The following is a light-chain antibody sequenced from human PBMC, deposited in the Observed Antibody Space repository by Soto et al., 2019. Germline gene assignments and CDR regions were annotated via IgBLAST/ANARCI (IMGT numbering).Light chain of an antibody. V-gene: IGKV1-5*01. Sequence: DIQMTQSPSTLSASVGDRVTITCRASQSISSWLAWYQQKPGKAPKLLIYDASSLESGVPSRFSGSGSGTEFTLTISSLQPDDFATYYCQQYNSYSSMCTFGQGTKLEIK. CDR1: QSISSW. CDR2: DAS. CDR3: QQYNSYSSMCT. J-gene: IGKJ2*02.